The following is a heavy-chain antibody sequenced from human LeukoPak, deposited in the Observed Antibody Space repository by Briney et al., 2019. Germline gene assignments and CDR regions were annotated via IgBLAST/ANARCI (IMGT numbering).Heavy chain of an antibody. CDR3: ARVRYNYGDSDY. J-gene: IGHJ4*02. D-gene: IGHD5-18*01. V-gene: IGHV4-38-2*01. CDR1: GYSICSGYY. CDR2: IYHNGNT. Sequence: PSETLSLTCAVSGYSICSGYYWGWIRQPPGKGLEWIGTIYHNGNTYYNPSLKSRVTISVDTSKNQFSLKLSSVTAADTAVYYCARVRYNYGDSDYWGQGTLVTVSS.